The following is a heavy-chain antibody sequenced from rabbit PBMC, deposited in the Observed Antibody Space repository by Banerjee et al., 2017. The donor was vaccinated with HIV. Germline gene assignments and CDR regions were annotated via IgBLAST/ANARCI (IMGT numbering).Heavy chain of an antibody. D-gene: IGHD4-1*01. V-gene: IGHV1S47*01. CDR1: GFPFSNKA. CDR3: ARAIVPWLGLTRLDL. J-gene: IGHJ3*01. Sequence: QEQLVESGGGLVKPGASLTLTCKASGFPFSNKAVMCWVRQAPGKGLEWIGIIYAAKGSTDYASWVNGRFTISSDNAQSTVDLKMTSLTAADTATYFCARAIVPWLGLTRLDLWGPGTLVTVS. CDR2: IYAAKGST.